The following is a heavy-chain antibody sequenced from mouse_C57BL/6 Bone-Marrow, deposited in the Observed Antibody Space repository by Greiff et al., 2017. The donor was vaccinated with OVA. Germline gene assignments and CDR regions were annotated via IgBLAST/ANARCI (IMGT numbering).Heavy chain of an antibody. D-gene: IGHD1-1*01. CDR2: LDPENGDT. V-gene: IGHV14-4*01. CDR3: TTSPYYYGSSYGNPYYYAMDY. CDR1: GFNIKDDY. Sequence: VQLQQSGAELVRPGASVKLSCTASGFNIKDDYMHWVKQRPEQGLEWIGWLDPENGDTEYASKFPGKATIPADTSSNTAYLQLSSLTSEDTAVYYCTTSPYYYGSSYGNPYYYAMDYWGQGTSVTVSS. J-gene: IGHJ4*01.